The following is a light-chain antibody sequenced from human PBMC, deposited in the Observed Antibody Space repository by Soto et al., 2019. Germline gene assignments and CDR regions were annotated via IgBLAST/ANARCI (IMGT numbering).Light chain of an antibody. CDR1: SSDVGSYNL. J-gene: IGLJ1*01. CDR2: EVS. V-gene: IGLV2-23*02. CDR3: CSYGGRSTYV. Sequence: QSVLTQPASVSGSPGQSSTISCTGTSSDVGSYNLVSWYQQHPGKAPKLMIYEVSKRPSGVSNRFSGSKSANTASLTISGLQADDEADYYCCSYGGRSTYVFGTGTKLTVL.